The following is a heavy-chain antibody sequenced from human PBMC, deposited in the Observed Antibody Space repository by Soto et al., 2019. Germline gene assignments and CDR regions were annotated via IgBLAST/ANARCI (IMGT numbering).Heavy chain of an antibody. Sequence: GGSLRLSCAASRFTFSSYAMSWVRQAPGKGLEWVSAISGSGGYTYYAASVKGRFTISRDNSKNTLYLQMNSLRAEDTAVYYCAKSEYSSSSSSDYWGQGTLVTVSS. J-gene: IGHJ4*02. CDR2: ISGSGGYT. D-gene: IGHD6-6*01. CDR1: RFTFSSYA. V-gene: IGHV3-23*01. CDR3: AKSEYSSSSSSDY.